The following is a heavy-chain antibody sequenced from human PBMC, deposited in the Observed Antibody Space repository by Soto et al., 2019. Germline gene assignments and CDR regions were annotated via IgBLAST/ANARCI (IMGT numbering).Heavy chain of an antibody. Sequence: QVQLVQSGAEVKKPGASVKVSCKASGYTFNNYGISWVRQAPGQGLEWMGWIGPYNGNTDHAQNFQGRVTMTTDTSTNTAYMELRSLRSDDTALYYCARCYCSVGSCYTCWHFDLWGRGTLVTDSS. D-gene: IGHD2-15*01. CDR3: ARCYCSVGSCYTCWHFDL. CDR1: GYTFNNYG. V-gene: IGHV1-18*01. CDR2: IGPYNGNT. J-gene: IGHJ2*01.